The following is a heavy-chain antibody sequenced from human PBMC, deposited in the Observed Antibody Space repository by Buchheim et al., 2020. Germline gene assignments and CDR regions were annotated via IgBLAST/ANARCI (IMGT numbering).Heavy chain of an antibody. CDR1: GGSISSGGYY. CDR3: ARRGYSYGRHSAGIGY. D-gene: IGHD5-18*01. V-gene: IGHV4-31*03. J-gene: IGHJ4*01. Sequence: QVQLQESGPGLVKPSQTLSLTCTVSGGSISSGGYYWSWIRQHPGKGREWIGEINHSGSTNYNLSLKSRVTISVDTSKNQFSLKLSSLTPADTAVYYCARRGYSYGRHSAGIGYWGHGTL. CDR2: INHSGST.